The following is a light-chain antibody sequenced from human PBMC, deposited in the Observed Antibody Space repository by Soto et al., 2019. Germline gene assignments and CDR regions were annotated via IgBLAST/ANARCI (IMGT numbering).Light chain of an antibody. V-gene: IGLV2-14*01. J-gene: IGLJ2*01. Sequence: QSVLTQPASVSGSPGQSITLSCTGTSSDIGGYDYVSWYQRYPGKAPKLIIYDVNNRPSRVSNRFSGSKSGNTASLTISGLQAEDEADYYCTSYASSSTHVVFGGGTKVTVL. CDR1: SSDIGGYDY. CDR3: TSYASSSTHVV. CDR2: DVN.